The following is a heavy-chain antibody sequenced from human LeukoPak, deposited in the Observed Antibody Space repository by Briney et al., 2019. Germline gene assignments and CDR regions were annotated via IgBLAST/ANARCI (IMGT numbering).Heavy chain of an antibody. V-gene: IGHV3-23*01. Sequence: PGGSLRPSCAASGFTFSSYAMTWVRQAPGKGLEWVSVISAGGGNTYYADSVKGRFTISRDNSKNTLYLQMNGLRAEDTAVYYCAKLGYDILTGSNPWGQGTLVTVSS. D-gene: IGHD3-9*01. CDR1: GFTFSSYA. CDR2: ISAGGGNT. J-gene: IGHJ5*02. CDR3: AKLGYDILTGSNP.